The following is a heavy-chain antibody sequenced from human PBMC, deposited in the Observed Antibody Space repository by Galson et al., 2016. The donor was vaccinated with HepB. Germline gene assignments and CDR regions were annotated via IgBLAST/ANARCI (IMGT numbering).Heavy chain of an antibody. Sequence: SLRLSCAASGFSFGNFNFNWVRQAPGKGLEWLTFISTGSTAIFYADSVRGRFTMSRDNAKNSLYLQMNSLRDEDTAVYYCARDSKPFWSGHLSLFAVPDGFDVWGRGTMVAVSS. V-gene: IGHV3-48*02. CDR3: ARDSKPFWSGHLSLFAVPDGFDV. CDR1: GFSFGNFN. D-gene: IGHD3-3*01. J-gene: IGHJ3*01. CDR2: ISTGSTAI.